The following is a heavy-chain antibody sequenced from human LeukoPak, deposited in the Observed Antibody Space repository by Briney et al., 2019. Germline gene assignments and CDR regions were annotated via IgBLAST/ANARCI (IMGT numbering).Heavy chain of an antibody. D-gene: IGHD6-25*01. CDR3: AKSRVSGWGAIDY. V-gene: IGHV3-23*01. CDR2: VSGSGSST. CDR1: GFIFSRHA. J-gene: IGHJ4*02. Sequence: GGSLRLSCAASGFIFSRHAMNWVRQAPGKGLEWVSGVSGSGSSTFYADSVKGRFTISRDNSKNILYLQMNSLRVEDTAVYYCAKSRVSGWGAIDYWGQGTLLTVSS.